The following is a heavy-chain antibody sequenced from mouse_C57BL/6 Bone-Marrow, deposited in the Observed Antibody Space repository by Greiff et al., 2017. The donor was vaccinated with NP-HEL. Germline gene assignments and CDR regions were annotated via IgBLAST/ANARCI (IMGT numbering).Heavy chain of an antibody. CDR1: GYTFTSYW. V-gene: IGHV1-50*01. Sequence: VQLQQPGAELVKPGASVKLSCKASGYTFTSYWMQWVKQRPGQGLEWIGEIDPSDSYTNYNQKFKGKATVTVDTTSSTAYMQLSSLTSEDSAVYYCARRKYGNYGFFDYWGQGTTLTVSS. CDR3: ARRKYGNYGFFDY. J-gene: IGHJ2*01. D-gene: IGHD2-10*02. CDR2: IDPSDSYT.